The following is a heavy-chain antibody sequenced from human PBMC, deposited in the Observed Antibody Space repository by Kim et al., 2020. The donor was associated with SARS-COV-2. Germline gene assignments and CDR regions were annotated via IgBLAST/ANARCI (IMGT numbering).Heavy chain of an antibody. Sequence: TNYSPSFQGHVTISADKSISTAYLQWSSLKASDTAMYYCARIAALDAFDIWGQGTMVTVSS. CDR3: ARIAALDAFDI. V-gene: IGHV5-10-1*01. CDR2: T. J-gene: IGHJ3*02. D-gene: IGHD6-6*01.